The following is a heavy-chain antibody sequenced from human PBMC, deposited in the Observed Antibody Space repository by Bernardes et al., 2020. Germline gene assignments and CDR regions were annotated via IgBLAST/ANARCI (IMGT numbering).Heavy chain of an antibody. V-gene: IGHV4-61*01. CDR1: GGSVSSGSYY. CDR3: ARDIIVATIWGHYYGMDV. D-gene: IGHD5-12*01. J-gene: IGHJ6*04. Sequence: SETLSLTCTVSGGSVSSGSYYWSWIRQPPGKGLEWIGYIYYSGSTNYNPSLKSRVTISVDTSKNQFSLKLSSVTAADTAVYYCARDIIVATIWGHYYGMDVWGKGTTVTVSS. CDR2: IYYSGST.